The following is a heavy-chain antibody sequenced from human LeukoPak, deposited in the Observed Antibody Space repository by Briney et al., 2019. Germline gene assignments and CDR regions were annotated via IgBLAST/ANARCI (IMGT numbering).Heavy chain of an antibody. V-gene: IGHV4-31*03. CDR1: GGSLNSGGYY. CDR3: ARFSGGYSYGYGY. Sequence: SETLSLTCTVSGGSLNSGGYYWSWIRQHPGKGLEWIGYIDYSGSTYYNPSLKSRVTILLDTSKSQPSLKLSSVTAADTAVYYCARFSGGYSYGYGYWGRGTLVTVSS. CDR2: IDYSGST. J-gene: IGHJ4*02. D-gene: IGHD5-18*01.